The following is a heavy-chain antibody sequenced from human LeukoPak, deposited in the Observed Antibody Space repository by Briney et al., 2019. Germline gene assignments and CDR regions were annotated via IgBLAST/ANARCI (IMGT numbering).Heavy chain of an antibody. J-gene: IGHJ3*01. V-gene: IGHV3-66*01. D-gene: IGHD3-10*01. CDR2: IYSGGST. CDR1: GFTVTSNY. CDR3: AREDYYGSGSCD. Sequence: GGSLRLSCAASGFTVTSNYMSWVRQAPGKGLEWVSVIYSGGSTFYADSVKGRFTISRDNSKNTVYLQVNSLRAEDTAVYYCAREDYYGSGSCDWGQGTMVTVSS.